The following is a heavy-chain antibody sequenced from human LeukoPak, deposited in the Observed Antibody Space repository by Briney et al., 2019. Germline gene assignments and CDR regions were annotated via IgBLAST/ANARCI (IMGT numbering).Heavy chain of an antibody. CDR3: AKQLGYCSDGSCYFPY. CDR1: GFTFSSYA. J-gene: IGHJ4*02. D-gene: IGHD2-15*01. Sequence: GGSLRLSCAASGFTFSSYAMSWVRQAPGKGLEWVSAISNNDGYTYYADSVQGRFTISRDNSKSTLCLQMNSLRAEDTAVYYCAKQLGYCSDGSCYFPYWGQGTLVTVSS. CDR2: ISNNDGYT. V-gene: IGHV3-23*01.